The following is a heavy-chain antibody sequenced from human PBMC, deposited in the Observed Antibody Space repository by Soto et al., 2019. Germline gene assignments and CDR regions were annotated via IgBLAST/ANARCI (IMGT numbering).Heavy chain of an antibody. Sequence: LRLSCSASGFTLSMFSMHWVRQAPGKGLEYVSGISSNGGSTYYADSVKGRFTISRDNSKNTLYLQMSSLRAVDTAVYYCVHPRSTVQIPPTWGQGTLVTVS. D-gene: IGHD4-17*01. CDR2: ISSNGGST. CDR3: VHPRSTVQIPPT. CDR1: GFTLSMFS. V-gene: IGHV3-64D*06. J-gene: IGHJ5*02.